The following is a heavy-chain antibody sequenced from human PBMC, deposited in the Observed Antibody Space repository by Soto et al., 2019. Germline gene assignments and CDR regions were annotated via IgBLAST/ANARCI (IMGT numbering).Heavy chain of an antibody. CDR1: GGSISSSSYY. Sequence: SETLSLTCTVSGGSISSSSYYWGWIRQPPGKGLGWIGSIYYSGSTSYNPSLKRRVTISVDTSKNQFSLKLSSVTAADTAVYYCARHCRLDTAMAIDYWGQGTLVTVSS. CDR2: IYYSGST. CDR3: ARHCRLDTAMAIDY. J-gene: IGHJ4*02. D-gene: IGHD5-18*01. V-gene: IGHV4-39*01.